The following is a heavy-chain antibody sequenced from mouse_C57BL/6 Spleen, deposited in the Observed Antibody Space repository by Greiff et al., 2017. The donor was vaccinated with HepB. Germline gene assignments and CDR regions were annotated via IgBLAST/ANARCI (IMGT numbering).Heavy chain of an antibody. V-gene: IGHV1-59*01. CDR2: IDPSDSYT. CDR1: GYTFTSYW. J-gene: IGHJ3*01. D-gene: IGHD2-1*01. Sequence: QVQLKQPGAELVRPGTSVKLSCKASGYTFTSYWMHWVKQRPGQGLEWIGVIDPSDSYTNYNQKFKGKATLTVDTSSSTAYMQLSSLTSEDSAVYYCATNSRNPFAYWGQGTLVTVSA. CDR3: ATNSRNPFAY.